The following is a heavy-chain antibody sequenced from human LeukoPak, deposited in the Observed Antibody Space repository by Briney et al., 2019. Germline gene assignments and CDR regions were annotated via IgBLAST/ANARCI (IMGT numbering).Heavy chain of an antibody. CDR1: GFTSSSYW. Sequence: GGSLRLPCAASGFTSSSYWVHWVRQAPGRGLVWVSRINPDGSTTNYADSVKGRFTISRDNAKNTLYLQMNSLRAEDTAVYYCAIAGNYRFDYWGQGTLVTVSS. D-gene: IGHD1-7*01. J-gene: IGHJ4*02. CDR2: INPDGSTT. CDR3: AIAGNYRFDY. V-gene: IGHV3-74*01.